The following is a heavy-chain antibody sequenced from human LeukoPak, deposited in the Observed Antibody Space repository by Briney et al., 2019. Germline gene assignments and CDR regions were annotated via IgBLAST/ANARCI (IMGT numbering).Heavy chain of an antibody. D-gene: IGHD6-19*01. V-gene: IGHV4-61*02. CDR1: GGSISSGSYY. CDR3: AREAVAGFDY. J-gene: IGHJ4*02. Sequence: PSQTLSLTCTVSGGSISSGSYYWSWIRQPAGKGLEWIGRIYTSGSTNYNPSLKSRVTISVDTSKNQFSLKLSSVTAADTAVYYCAREAVAGFDYWGQGTLVTVSS. CDR2: IYTSGST.